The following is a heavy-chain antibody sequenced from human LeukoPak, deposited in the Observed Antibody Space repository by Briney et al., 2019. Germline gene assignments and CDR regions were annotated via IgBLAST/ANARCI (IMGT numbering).Heavy chain of an antibody. CDR2: IRYDGSNK. V-gene: IGHV3-30*02. CDR3: AKDLRDYYDSSGQPD. Sequence: PGGSLRLSCAASGFTFSSYAMSWVRQAPGKGLEWVAFIRYDGSNKYYADSVKGRFTISRDNSKNTLYLQMNSLRAEDTAVYYCAKDLRDYYDSSGQPDWGQGTLVTVSS. CDR1: GFTFSSYA. D-gene: IGHD3-22*01. J-gene: IGHJ4*02.